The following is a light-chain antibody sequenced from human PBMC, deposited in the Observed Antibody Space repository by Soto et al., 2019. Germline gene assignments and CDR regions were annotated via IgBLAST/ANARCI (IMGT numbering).Light chain of an antibody. Sequence: ERMMTQSPATLSVSPGERATLSCRASQSVSSNLAWYQQKRGQAPRLLIYGASTRATDIPARFSGSGSGTEFTLTISSLQSEDFAVYYCQQYNNWPRTFGQGTKVDIK. J-gene: IGKJ1*01. CDR3: QQYNNWPRT. CDR2: GAS. CDR1: QSVSSN. V-gene: IGKV3D-15*01.